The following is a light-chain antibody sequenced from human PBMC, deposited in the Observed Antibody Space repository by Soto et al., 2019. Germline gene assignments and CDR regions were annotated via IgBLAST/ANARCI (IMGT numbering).Light chain of an antibody. CDR1: SSDIGAYDH. J-gene: IGLJ3*02. Sequence: QSALTQPASVSGSPGQSITISCTGTSSDIGAYDHVSWYQQHPGEAPKLMIYEVTNRPSGVSIRFSGSKSGSAASLTISGLQAEDEADYYCSSYSPSSHWVFGGGTKLTVL. CDR2: EVT. V-gene: IGLV2-14*01. CDR3: SSYSPSSHWV.